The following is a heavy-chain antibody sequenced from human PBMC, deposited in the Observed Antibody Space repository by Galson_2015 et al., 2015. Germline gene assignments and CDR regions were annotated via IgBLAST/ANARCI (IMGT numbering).Heavy chain of an antibody. V-gene: IGHV3-23*01. D-gene: IGHD1-7*01. CDR1: GFTFSSYA. CDR2: ISGSGGST. CDR3: AKQLRPDDAFDI. J-gene: IGHJ3*02. Sequence: SLRLSCAASGFTFSSYAMSWVRQAPGKGLEWVSAISGSGGSTYYADSVKGRFTISRDNSKNTLYLQMNSLRAEDTAVYYCAKQLRPDDAFDIWGQGTMVTVSS.